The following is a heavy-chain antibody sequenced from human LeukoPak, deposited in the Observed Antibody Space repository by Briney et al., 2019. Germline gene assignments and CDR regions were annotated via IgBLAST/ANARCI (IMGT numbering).Heavy chain of an antibody. CDR2: ISYDGSNK. Sequence: GGSLRLSCAASGFTFSSYAMHWVRQAPGKGLEWVAVISYDGSNKYYADSVKGRFTISRDNSKNTLYLQMNSLRAEDTAVYYCARDKPYNWNDVGAFDIWGQGTMVTVSS. CDR3: ARDKPYNWNDVGAFDI. D-gene: IGHD1-20*01. CDR1: GFTFSSYA. V-gene: IGHV3-30-3*01. J-gene: IGHJ3*02.